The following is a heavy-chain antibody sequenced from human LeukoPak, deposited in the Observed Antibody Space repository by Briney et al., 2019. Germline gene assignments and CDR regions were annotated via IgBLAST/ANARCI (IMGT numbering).Heavy chain of an antibody. V-gene: IGHV4-39*07. Sequence: SETLSLTCTVSGGSISSSSYYWGWIRQPPGKGLEWIGSIYYSGSTYYNPSLKSRVTISVDTSKNQFSLKLSSVTAADTAVYYCARDGGFWSGYYDYWGQGTLVTVSS. CDR1: GGSISSSSYY. D-gene: IGHD3-3*01. J-gene: IGHJ4*02. CDR2: IYYSGST. CDR3: ARDGGFWSGYYDY.